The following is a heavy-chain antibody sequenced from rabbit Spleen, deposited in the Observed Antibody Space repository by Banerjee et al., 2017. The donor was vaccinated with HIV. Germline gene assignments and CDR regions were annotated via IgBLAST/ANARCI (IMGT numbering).Heavy chain of an antibody. D-gene: IGHD4-2*01. J-gene: IGHJ4*01. Sequence: QSLEESGGDLVKPGASLTLTCTASGFSLSGSDYMCWVRQAPGKGLEWIACIYGGSSGTAAYASWAKGRFTISKTSSTTVTLQMTSLTAADTATYFCARGVAGDGNFNLWGPGTLVTVS. CDR3: ARGVAGDGNFNL. CDR1: GFSLSGSDY. CDR2: IYGGSSGTA. V-gene: IGHV1S40*01.